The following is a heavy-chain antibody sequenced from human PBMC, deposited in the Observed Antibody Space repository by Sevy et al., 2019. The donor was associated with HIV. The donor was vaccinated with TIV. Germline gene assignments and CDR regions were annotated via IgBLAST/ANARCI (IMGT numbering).Heavy chain of an antibody. V-gene: IGHV1-69*13. Sequence: ASVKVSCKTSGGTLSRYAISWVRQAPGQGLEWMGGIVPVFVTPNYAQNFQGRVNITADETTNTAYMELTSLRSEDTAVYYGARETTGYDFGDYYYYMDFWGKGTTVTVSS. D-gene: IGHD3-3*01. J-gene: IGHJ6*03. CDR2: IVPVFVTP. CDR3: ARETTGYDFGDYYYYMDF. CDR1: GGTLSRYA.